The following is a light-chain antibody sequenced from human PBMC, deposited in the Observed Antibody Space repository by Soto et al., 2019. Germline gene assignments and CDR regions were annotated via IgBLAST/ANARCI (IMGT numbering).Light chain of an antibody. CDR2: EAS. CDR3: QQANSFPIT. V-gene: IGKV1D-12*01. J-gene: IGKJ5*01. Sequence: DIQMTQSPSSVSASVGDRVTITCRASQGITNRLAWYQQKPGKAPKLLIYEASSLQSGVPSRISGSGSWTDFTLTISSLQPEDFATYYCQQANSFPITVGQGTRLEIK. CDR1: QGITNR.